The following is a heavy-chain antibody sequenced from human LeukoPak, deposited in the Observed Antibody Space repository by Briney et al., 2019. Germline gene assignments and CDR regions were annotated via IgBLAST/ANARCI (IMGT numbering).Heavy chain of an antibody. J-gene: IGHJ6*02. CDR3: ARGYDIDV. Sequence: ASETLSLTCTVSGGSISNSYWSWIRQPPGKALEWIGYIYYTGTTKYNPSLKSRATISLDTSKNQFSLKLTSVTAADTALFFCARGYDIDVWGQGTTVTVSS. CDR1: GGSISNSY. V-gene: IGHV4-59*01. CDR2: IYYTGTT.